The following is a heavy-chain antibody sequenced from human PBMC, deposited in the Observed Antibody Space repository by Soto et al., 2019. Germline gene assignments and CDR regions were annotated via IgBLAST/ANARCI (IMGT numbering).Heavy chain of an antibody. J-gene: IGHJ3*02. Sequence: GGSLRLSCASSGFTFSSYGMYWVRQAPGKGLEWVSAIWYDRSNKYYADSVKGRFTISRDNSKSSLYLQMNRLRAEDTAVYYCARENSAVTGNPGAFDIMGQGTLVTVS. CDR3: ARENSAVTGNPGAFDI. CDR1: GFTFSSYG. D-gene: IGHD6-19*01. V-gene: IGHV3-33*01. CDR2: IWYDRSNK.